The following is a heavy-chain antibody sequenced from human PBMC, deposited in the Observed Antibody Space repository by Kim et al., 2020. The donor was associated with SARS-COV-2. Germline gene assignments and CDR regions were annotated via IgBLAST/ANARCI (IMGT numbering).Heavy chain of an antibody. CDR3: ARQGARRFGFDY. CDR1: GDSMTSPTSY. CDR2: INYSGTT. V-gene: IGHV4-39*01. Sequence: SETLSLTCIVSGDSMTSPTSYWGWIRQSPGKGLHWIVSINYSGTTYYNSSLESRVVVSVDKSRNQFSLTLKSVTAADSALYYCARQGARRFGFDYWGQG. D-gene: IGHD3-10*01. J-gene: IGHJ4*02.